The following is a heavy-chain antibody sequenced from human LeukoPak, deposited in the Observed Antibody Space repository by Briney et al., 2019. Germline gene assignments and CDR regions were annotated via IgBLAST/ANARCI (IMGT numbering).Heavy chain of an antibody. CDR3: ARDQGGVGY. CDR2: IGSFSGTI. V-gene: IGHV3-48*01. Sequence: GGSLRLSCVASGITFSSYSMNWVRQAPGKGLEWVSYIGSFSGTINYADSVKGRFTISRDNAKNSLYLQMSSLRAEDTAVYYCARDQGGVGYWGQGTLVTVSS. CDR1: GITFSSYS. D-gene: IGHD3-16*01. J-gene: IGHJ4*02.